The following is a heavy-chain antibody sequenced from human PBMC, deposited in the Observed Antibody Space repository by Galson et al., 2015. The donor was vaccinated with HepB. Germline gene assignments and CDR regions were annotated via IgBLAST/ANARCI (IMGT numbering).Heavy chain of an antibody. Sequence: QSGAEVKKPGESLRISCKGSGYTFTAFWISWVRQIPGKGLEWMGRIDPSASYTDYSPSFQGHGSLSVDKSTTPAYRQWGSRKASDTAMYYCASRHSYFRSGTWYNVADYWGQGTLVSVSS. V-gene: IGHV5-10-1*01. D-gene: IGHD3-10*01. CDR1: GYTFTAFW. CDR3: ASRHSYFRSGTWYNVADY. J-gene: IGHJ4*02. CDR2: IDPSASYT.